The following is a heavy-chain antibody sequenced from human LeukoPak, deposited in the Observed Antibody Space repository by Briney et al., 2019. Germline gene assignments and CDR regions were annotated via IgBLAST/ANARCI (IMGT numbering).Heavy chain of an antibody. CDR1: GGSMTNYY. CDR3: ARGLRYYYYYMDV. CDR2: ISASGTT. V-gene: IGHV4-4*09. J-gene: IGHJ6*03. Sequence: SETLSLTCTVSGGSMTNYYWNWIRQPPGKGLEWIGYISASGTTNYNRSLMSRVTISVDTSKNQFSLKLSSVTAADTAVYYCARGLRYYYYYMDVWGKGTTVTVSS.